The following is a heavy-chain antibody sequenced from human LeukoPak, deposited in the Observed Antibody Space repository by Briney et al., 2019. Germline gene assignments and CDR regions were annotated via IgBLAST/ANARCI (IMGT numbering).Heavy chain of an antibody. CDR3: ARQGQYYDILTGYSK. D-gene: IGHD3-9*01. CDR1: GYNVTSYW. J-gene: IGHJ4*02. Sequence: GESLKISCKGSGYNVTSYWIGWVRQMPGKGLEWMGIIYPGDSDTRYSPSFQGQVTISADKSISTAYLQWSSLKASDTAMYYCARQGQYYDILTGYSKWGQGTLVTVSS. CDR2: IYPGDSDT. V-gene: IGHV5-51*01.